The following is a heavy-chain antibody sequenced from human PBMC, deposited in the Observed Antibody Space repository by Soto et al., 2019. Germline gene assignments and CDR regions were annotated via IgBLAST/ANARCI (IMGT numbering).Heavy chain of an antibody. V-gene: IGHV4-4*07. Sequence: VQLQGSGPGQVKPSETLSLTYTVSGDSISDYFYWSWIRQPAGKGLEWIGRIYTDGTTKYNPSLKSRVTLSLDKSKNQFSLRLSSVTAADTAVYYFAREVRGGFTGIFDQWGRGSRVTVSS. CDR3: AREVRGGFTGIFDQ. CDR1: GDSISDYFY. J-gene: IGHJ4*02. D-gene: IGHD2-15*01. CDR2: IYTDGTT.